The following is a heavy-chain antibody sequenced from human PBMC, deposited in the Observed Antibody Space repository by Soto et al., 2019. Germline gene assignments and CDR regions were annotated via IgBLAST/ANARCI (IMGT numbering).Heavy chain of an antibody. V-gene: IGHV4-30-4*01. Sequence: QLQLQESGPGLVKPSETLSLTCSVSGGTITRGDHFWSWVRQSPGKCLEWLGYIYYSGSTYYNPSLKGRVMMTIDTSKHQFSLNLSAVTAADTAVFYCGRGQTAIDVWGQGTTVTVSS. CDR2: IYYSGST. CDR1: GGTITRGDHF. D-gene: IGHD5-18*01. CDR3: GRGQTAIDV. J-gene: IGHJ6*02.